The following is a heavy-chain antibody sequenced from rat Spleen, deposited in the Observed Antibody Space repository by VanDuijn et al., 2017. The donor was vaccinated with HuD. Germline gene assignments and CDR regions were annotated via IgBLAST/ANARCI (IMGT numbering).Heavy chain of an antibody. D-gene: IGHD4-3*01. V-gene: IGHV5-25*01. CDR3: ARGVADY. CDR1: GFTFSDYY. Sequence: EVQLVESDGGLVQPGRSLKLSCAASGFTFSDYYMAWVRQAPTKGLEWVASISTGGNTISYPDSVKGRFTISRDDAQSTLYLQMNSLRSDDTATYYCARGVADYWGQGVMVTVSS. CDR2: ISTGGNTI. J-gene: IGHJ2*01.